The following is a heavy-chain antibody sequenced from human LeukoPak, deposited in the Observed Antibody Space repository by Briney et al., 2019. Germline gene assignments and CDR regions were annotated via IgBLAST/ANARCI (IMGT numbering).Heavy chain of an antibody. CDR1: GFTFSTFA. CDR2: IFPSGGEV. J-gene: IGHJ4*02. CDR3: ATYRQVLLPFES. V-gene: IGHV3-23*01. Sequence: GGSLRLSCEASGFTFSTFAMIWVRQPPGKGLEWVSSIFPSGGEVHYADSVRGRFTISRDNSKSTLSLQMNSLRAEDTAIYYCATYRQVLLPFESWGQGTLVTVSS. D-gene: IGHD2-8*02.